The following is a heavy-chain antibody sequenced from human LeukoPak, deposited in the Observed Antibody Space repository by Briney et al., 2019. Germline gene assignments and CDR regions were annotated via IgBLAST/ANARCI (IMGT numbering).Heavy chain of an antibody. D-gene: IGHD4-17*01. CDR1: GFTFSNYA. CDR3: ARDSDYDAFDI. CDR2: IYSGGST. Sequence: GGSLRLSCVASGFTFSNYAMSWVRQAPGKGLEWVSVIYSGGSTYYADSVKGRFTISRDNSKNTLYLQMNSLRAEDTAVYYCARDSDYDAFDIWGQGTMVTVSS. V-gene: IGHV3-66*01. J-gene: IGHJ3*02.